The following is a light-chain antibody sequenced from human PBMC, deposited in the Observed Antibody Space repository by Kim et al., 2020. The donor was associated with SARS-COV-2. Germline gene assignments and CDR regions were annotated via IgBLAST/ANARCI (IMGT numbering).Light chain of an antibody. CDR3: QQRSNWPLT. Sequence: LSPGERATLSCRASRSVSASLAGYQQRPGQAPRLLIYDASNRATGIPARFSGSESGTDFTLSISSLEPEDFAVYFCQQRSNWPLTFGGGTKVDIK. J-gene: IGKJ4*01. CDR1: RSVSAS. V-gene: IGKV3-11*01. CDR2: DAS.